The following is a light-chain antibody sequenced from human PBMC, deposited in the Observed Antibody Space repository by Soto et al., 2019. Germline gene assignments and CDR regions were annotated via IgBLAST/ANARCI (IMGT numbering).Light chain of an antibody. CDR3: SSFTSSSPYV. CDR1: SSDIGGSKY. Sequence: QSALTQPASVSGSPGQSISISCTGTSSDIGGSKYVSWYQQHPGTAPKLLIYEVTYRPSGVSDRFSGSKSGNTASLTVSGLQAEDEADYYCSSFTSSSPYVFGTGTKLTVL. CDR2: EVT. V-gene: IGLV2-14*01. J-gene: IGLJ1*01.